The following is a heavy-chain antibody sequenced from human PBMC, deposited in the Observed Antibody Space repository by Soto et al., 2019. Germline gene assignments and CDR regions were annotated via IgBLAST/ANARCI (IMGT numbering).Heavy chain of an antibody. V-gene: IGHV4-59*08. CDR1: GGSISSYY. Sequence: QVQLQESGPGLVKPSETLSLTCTVSGGSISSYYWSWIRQPPGKGLEWIGYIYYSGSTNYNPSLKSRVPISVDTSKNQFSLKLSSVTAADTAVYYCARWAAADPYNWFDPWGQGTLVTVSS. CDR2: IYYSGST. J-gene: IGHJ5*02. CDR3: ARWAAADPYNWFDP. D-gene: IGHD6-13*01.